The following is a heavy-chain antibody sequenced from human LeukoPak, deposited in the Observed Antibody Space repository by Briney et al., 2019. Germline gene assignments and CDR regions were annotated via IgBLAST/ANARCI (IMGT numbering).Heavy chain of an antibody. CDR3: VRDGGYTGGWTYGAGDY. CDR1: GFTFSAYV. Sequence: PGGSLRLSCEASGFTFSAYVMHWVRQAPGKGLECVAVISNDGNEKYYADSVKGRFSISRDNSKNTLYLQMNSLRTEDTAVYYCVRDGGYTGGWTYGAGDYWGQGTLVTVSS. J-gene: IGHJ4*01. V-gene: IGHV3-30*04. D-gene: IGHD2-8*02. CDR2: ISNDGNEK.